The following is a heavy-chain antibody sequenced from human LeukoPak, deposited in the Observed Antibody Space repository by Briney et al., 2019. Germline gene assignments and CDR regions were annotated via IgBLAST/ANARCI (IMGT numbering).Heavy chain of an antibody. V-gene: IGHV4-30-4*01. CDR2: IYYIGST. CDR3: ARGEGAPNFDY. J-gene: IGHJ4*02. CDR1: GGSISSGHYY. Sequence: SETLSLTCTVSGGSISSGHYYWSWIRQPPGQGLEWIGYIYYIGSTYYNPSLKSRVTVSLDTSKHQFSLRLSSVTAADTAVYYCARGEGAPNFDYWGQGTLVTVSS. D-gene: IGHD1-26*01.